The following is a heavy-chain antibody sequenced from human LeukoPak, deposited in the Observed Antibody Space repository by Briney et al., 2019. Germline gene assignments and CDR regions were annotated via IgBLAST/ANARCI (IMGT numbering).Heavy chain of an antibody. D-gene: IGHD1-26*01. CDR2: MYHSGST. Sequence: SETQSLTCTVSGYSISSGYYWGWIRQPPGKGLEWIGSMYHSGSTYYNPSLKSRVTISVDTSKNQFSLKLSSVTAADTAVYYCARSVGATEYFQHWGQGALVTVSS. CDR1: GYSISSGYY. V-gene: IGHV4-38-2*02. J-gene: IGHJ1*01. CDR3: ARSVGATEYFQH.